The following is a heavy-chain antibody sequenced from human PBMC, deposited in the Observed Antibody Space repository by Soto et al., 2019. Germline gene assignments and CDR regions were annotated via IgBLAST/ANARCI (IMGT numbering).Heavy chain of an antibody. CDR1: GDSIASHGYD. CDR3: ARDRGGEFLKGSGMDV. CDR2: IYHRVET. V-gene: IGHV4-31*03. Sequence: QVQLQESGPGLVKPSQTLSLTGIVSGDSIASHGYDWGGVRKLPGKGLEWIGHIYHRVETSYNPYPTRRTSISIDSSKNQFTLSLSFAIAAGTGVYYCARDRGGEFLKGSGMDVWGPGTTVTVSS. J-gene: IGHJ6*02. D-gene: IGHD3-10*01.